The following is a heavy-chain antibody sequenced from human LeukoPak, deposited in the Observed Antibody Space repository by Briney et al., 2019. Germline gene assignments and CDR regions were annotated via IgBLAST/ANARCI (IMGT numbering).Heavy chain of an antibody. Sequence: SETLSLTCAVYGGSLDIYYWMFVRQAPGKGLQWIGEITYRGRVDYNPSLQSRATISIDAPQRQISLKLRSVTAADTAVYYCAGYGGDWNFDSWGQGTLITVSS. CDR1: GGSLDIYY. CDR2: ITYRGRV. J-gene: IGHJ4*02. V-gene: IGHV4-34*01. D-gene: IGHD2-21*01. CDR3: AGYGGDWNFDS.